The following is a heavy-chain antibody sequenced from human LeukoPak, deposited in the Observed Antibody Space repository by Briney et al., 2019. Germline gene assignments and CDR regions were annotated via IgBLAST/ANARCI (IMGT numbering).Heavy chain of an antibody. CDR1: GGSFSGYY. J-gene: IGHJ4*02. V-gene: IGHV4-59*01. CDR3: ARAQKGFDY. Sequence: PSETLSLTCAVYGGSFSGYYWSWIRQPPGKGLEWIGYIYYSGSTNYNPSLKSRVTISVDTSKNQFSLKLSSVTAADTAVYYCARAQKGFDYWGQGTLVTVSS. CDR2: IYYSGST.